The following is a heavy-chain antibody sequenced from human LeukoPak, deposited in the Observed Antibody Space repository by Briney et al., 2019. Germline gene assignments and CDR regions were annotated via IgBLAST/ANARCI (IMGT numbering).Heavy chain of an antibody. CDR1: GFTFSSYE. J-gene: IGHJ6*04. Sequence: GGSLRLSCAASGFTFSSYEMNWVRQAPGEGLEWVSYISRSGSTIYYADSVKGRFTISRDNAKNSLYLQMNSLRAEDTAVYYCARDSVIGDIVVVPAAPRYYYYGMDVWGKGTTVTVSS. CDR3: ARDSVIGDIVVVPAAPRYYYYGMDV. V-gene: IGHV3-48*03. D-gene: IGHD2-2*01. CDR2: ISRSGSTI.